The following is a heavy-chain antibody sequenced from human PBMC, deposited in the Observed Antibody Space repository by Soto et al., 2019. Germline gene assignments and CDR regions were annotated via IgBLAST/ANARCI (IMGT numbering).Heavy chain of an antibody. D-gene: IGHD4-17*01. CDR3: AHWGNDYGDHVAWFDP. V-gene: IGHV2-5*02. Sequence: QITLKESGPTLVKPTQTLTLTCTFSGFSLSTSGVGVGWIRQPPGKALEWLALIYWDDDKRYSPSLKSRLTITKATSKNQVVLTMTNMDPVDTATYYCAHWGNDYGDHVAWFDPWGQGTLVTVSS. J-gene: IGHJ5*02. CDR2: IYWDDDK. CDR1: GFSLSTSGVG.